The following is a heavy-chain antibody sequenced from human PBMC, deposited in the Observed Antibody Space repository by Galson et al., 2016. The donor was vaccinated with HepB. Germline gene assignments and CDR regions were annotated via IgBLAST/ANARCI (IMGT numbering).Heavy chain of an antibody. CDR3: ARGRQRTSSGHYYVGAQPILCH. J-gene: IGHJ4*02. V-gene: IGHV3-11*05. CDR1: GFTFSDYY. Sequence: SLRLSCAASGFTFSDYYMSWIRQAPGKGLEWVSYISSSTRYTNYADSVKGRFTVSRDNAKKSLYLQMNTLRGEDTAVYYCARGRQRTSSGHYYVGAQPILCHGGQGTLVTVSS. CDR2: ISSSTRYT. D-gene: IGHD3-22*01.